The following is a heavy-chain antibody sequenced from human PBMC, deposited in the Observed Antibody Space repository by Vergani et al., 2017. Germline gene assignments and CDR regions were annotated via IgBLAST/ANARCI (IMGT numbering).Heavy chain of an antibody. J-gene: IGHJ1*01. Sequence: DVHLAESGGGFFQPGGSLRLSCAASGFTFSSYAMNWVRQAPGRGLEWISSISSSSTTIFYADSVRGRFTISRDNAKNSLYLQLNSLRAEDTAVYYCATGRGGNFKGFQYWGQGTLVTVSS. CDR3: ATGRGGNFKGFQY. D-gene: IGHD4-23*01. CDR1: GFTFSSYA. CDR2: ISSSSTTI. V-gene: IGHV3-48*01.